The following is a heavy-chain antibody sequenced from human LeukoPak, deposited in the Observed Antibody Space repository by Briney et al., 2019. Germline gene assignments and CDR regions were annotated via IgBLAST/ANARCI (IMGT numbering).Heavy chain of an antibody. CDR1: GFTFSSYG. D-gene: IGHD3-22*01. V-gene: IGHV3-23*01. Sequence: GGSLRLSCAASGFTFSSYGMSWVRQAPGKGLEWVSAISGSGGSTYYADSVKGRFTISRDNSKNTLYLQMNSLRAEDTAVYYCAKDGVNYYDKFDYWGQGTLVIVSS. J-gene: IGHJ4*02. CDR2: ISGSGGST. CDR3: AKDGVNYYDKFDY.